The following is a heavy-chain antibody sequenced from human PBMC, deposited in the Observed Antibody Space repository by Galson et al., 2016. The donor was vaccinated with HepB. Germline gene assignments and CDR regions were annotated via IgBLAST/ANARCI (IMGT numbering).Heavy chain of an antibody. D-gene: IGHD2-15*01. V-gene: IGHV3-11*05. Sequence: SLRLSCAASGFTFSNYYMSWIRQAPGKGLEWVSYISSISTHTNYADSVKGRFSISRDNAKNSLYLQMNSLRAEDTAVYYCARGNGRDPRSNGMDVWGQGTTVTASS. CDR2: ISSISTHT. J-gene: IGHJ6*02. CDR3: ARGNGRDPRSNGMDV. CDR1: GFTFSNYY.